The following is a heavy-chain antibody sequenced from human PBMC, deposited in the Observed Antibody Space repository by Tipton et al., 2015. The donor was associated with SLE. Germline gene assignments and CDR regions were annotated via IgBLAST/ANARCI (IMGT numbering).Heavy chain of an antibody. CDR3: TTPGYDSWSTTY. CDR1: GFIFSDHY. J-gene: IGHJ4*02. Sequence: SLRLSCAASGFIFSDHYMSWVRQAPGKGLEWVGRIRSKTDGGTTDYAAPVKGRFIISRDDAKNTLYLQMNSLITEDTAVYFCTTPGYDSWSTTYWGQGTLVTVSS. D-gene: IGHD3-3*01. V-gene: IGHV3-15*01. CDR2: IRSKTDGGTT.